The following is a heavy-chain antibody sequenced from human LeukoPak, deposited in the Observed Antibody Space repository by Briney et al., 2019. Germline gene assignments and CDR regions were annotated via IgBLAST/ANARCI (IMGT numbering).Heavy chain of an antibody. CDR2: IISDGSNT. CDR1: GFTFSSYW. Sequence: GGSLRLSCAASGFTFSSYWMHWVRQAPGKGLVWVSRIISDGSNTTYADSVKGRFTISRDNAKNTLYLQMSSLRAEDTAVYYCVRNSYDSSGYYDYWGQGTLVTVSS. V-gene: IGHV3-74*01. CDR3: VRNSYDSSGYYDY. D-gene: IGHD3-22*01. J-gene: IGHJ4*02.